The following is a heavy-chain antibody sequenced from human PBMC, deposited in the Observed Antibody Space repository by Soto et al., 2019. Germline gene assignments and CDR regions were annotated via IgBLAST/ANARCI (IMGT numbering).Heavy chain of an antibody. CDR2: ISSNGGST. CDR1: GFTFSSYA. J-gene: IGHJ6*03. V-gene: IGHV3-64*01. D-gene: IGHD3-9*01. CDR3: ARDPSRYFDWFLYYMDV. Sequence: GGSLRLSCAASGFTFSSYAMHWVRQAPGKGLEHVSAISSNGGSTYYANSVKGRFTISRDNSKNTLSLQMGSLRAEDMAVYYCARDPSRYFDWFLYYMDVWGKGTTVTVSS.